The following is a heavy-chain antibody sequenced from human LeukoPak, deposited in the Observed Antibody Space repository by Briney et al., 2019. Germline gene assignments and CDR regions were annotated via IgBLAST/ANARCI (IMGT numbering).Heavy chain of an antibody. J-gene: IGHJ4*02. CDR1: GFTFSSYA. Sequence: GRSLRLSCAASGFTFSSYAMHWVRQAPGKGLEWVANIKEDGSLKYYVDSVKGRFTISRDNAKNSLYLQMSSLRVEDTAVYYCARDVLGRSGEQLDYWGQGTLVTVSS. V-gene: IGHV3-7*03. CDR2: IKEDGSLK. D-gene: IGHD3-3*01. CDR3: ARDVLGRSGEQLDY.